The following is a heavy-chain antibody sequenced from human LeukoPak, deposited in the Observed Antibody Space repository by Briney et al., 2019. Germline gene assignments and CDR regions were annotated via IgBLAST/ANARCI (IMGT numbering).Heavy chain of an antibody. Sequence: GASVKVSCKASGYTFTGYYMHWVRQAPGQGLEWMGWINPNSGGTNYAQKFQGRVTMTRDTSISTAYMELSRLRSDDTAVYYCARGHDYGDYDWFDPWGQGTLVTVSS. J-gene: IGHJ5*02. CDR2: INPNSGGT. D-gene: IGHD4-17*01. CDR1: GYTFTGYY. CDR3: ARGHDYGDYDWFDP. V-gene: IGHV1-2*02.